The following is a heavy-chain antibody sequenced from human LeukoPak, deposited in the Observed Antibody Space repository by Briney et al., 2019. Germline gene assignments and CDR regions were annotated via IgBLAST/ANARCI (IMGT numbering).Heavy chain of an antibody. CDR3: ARDRAVKARIGGMDV. Sequence: GGSLRLSCAASGFTFSVYSINWVRQAPGKGLQWVSYISESSSHTYYADSVKGRFTISRDNAKNSLYLQMNSLRVVDTGLYYCARDRAVKARIGGMDVWGQGTTVIVSS. CDR1: GFTFSVYS. CDR2: ISESSSHT. J-gene: IGHJ6*02. V-gene: IGHV3-21*06. D-gene: IGHD5-24*01.